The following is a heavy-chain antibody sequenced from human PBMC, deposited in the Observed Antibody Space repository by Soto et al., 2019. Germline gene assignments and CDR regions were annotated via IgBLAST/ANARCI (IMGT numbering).Heavy chain of an antibody. CDR2: IYSNDDK. CDR1: GFSLRTSGGG. Sequence: SGPTLGYPTQTLTLACTFSGFSLRTSGGGVGWFRQPPGKALDWLALIYSNDDKRFSTSLKSRFTITKDTSKNQVVLTMTNLDPVDAATYYCARTSEQWLAPFSYWGQGTLVTVSS. V-gene: IGHV2-5*01. D-gene: IGHD6-19*01. CDR3: ARTSEQWLAPFSY. J-gene: IGHJ4*02.